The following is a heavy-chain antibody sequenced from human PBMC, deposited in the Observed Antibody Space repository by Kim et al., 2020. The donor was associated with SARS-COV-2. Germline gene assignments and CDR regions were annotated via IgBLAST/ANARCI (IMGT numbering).Heavy chain of an antibody. CDR1: GFVFSHYG. CDR3: ARSKDGGSTGLKDHLDY. J-gene: IGHJ4*02. V-gene: IGHV3-33*01. CDR2: IWNDGSRQ. Sequence: GGSLRLSCAPSGFVFSHYGMHWVRQVPGEGLEWVAVIWNDGSRQYYEDSVKGRFTVSRDNSKSTLYLQMDSLRAEDSAMYYCARSKDGGSTGLKDHLDYWGQGTLVTVSS. D-gene: IGHD3-16*01.